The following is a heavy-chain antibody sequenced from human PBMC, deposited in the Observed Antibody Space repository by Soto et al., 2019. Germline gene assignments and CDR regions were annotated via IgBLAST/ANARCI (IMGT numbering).Heavy chain of an antibody. Sequence: LGESLKISCKGSGYSFTSYWIGWVRQMPGKGLEWMGIIYPGDSDTRYSPSFQGQVTISADKSISTAYLQWSSLKASDTAMYYCASSNKIIAAAIDYWGQGTLVTVSS. V-gene: IGHV5-51*01. D-gene: IGHD6-13*01. CDR2: IYPGDSDT. CDR3: ASSNKIIAAAIDY. J-gene: IGHJ4*02. CDR1: GYSFTSYW.